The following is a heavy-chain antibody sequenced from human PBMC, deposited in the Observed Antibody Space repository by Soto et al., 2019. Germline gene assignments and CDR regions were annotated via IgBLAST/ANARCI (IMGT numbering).Heavy chain of an antibody. CDR2: TYYRSKWYS. CDR1: GDSVSSNSVV. D-gene: IGHD7-27*01. Sequence: TLSLTCAISGDSVSSNSVVWNWIRQSPSGGLEWLGRTYYRSKWYSEYAISVQSRITVNADTSKNQVSLQLDSVTPDDTAVYYCARLTGNSWLDSWGQGTLVPVSS. V-gene: IGHV6-1*01. CDR3: ARLTGNSWLDS. J-gene: IGHJ5*01.